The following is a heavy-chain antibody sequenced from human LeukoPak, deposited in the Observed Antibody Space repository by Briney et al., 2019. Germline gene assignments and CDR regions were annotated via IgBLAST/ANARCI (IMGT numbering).Heavy chain of an antibody. Sequence: ASVTVSFKPSGYTFTIYGINWVRQAPGQGLEWMGWISGSSGNTKYAQNIQGRVTLTTDTPTRTAYMELRSLRSDDTAVYYCARGTVSGMDYYYMDVWGKGTTVTVSS. V-gene: IGHV1-18*01. CDR3: ARGTVSGMDYYYMDV. CDR2: ISGSSGNT. J-gene: IGHJ6*03. CDR1: GYTFTIYG. D-gene: IGHD4-11*01.